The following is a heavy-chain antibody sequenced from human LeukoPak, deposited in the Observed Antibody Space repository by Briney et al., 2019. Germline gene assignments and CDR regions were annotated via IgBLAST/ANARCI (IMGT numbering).Heavy chain of an antibody. Sequence: GGSLRLSCAASGFTFSSCAVSWVRQAPGKGLEWVSAISGSGGSTYYADSVRGRFAVSRDNSKNTLYLQMYSLRAEDTAVYYCAKDPAPYCGGGDCYIDYWGQGTLVTVSS. CDR3: AKDPAPYCGGGDCYIDY. J-gene: IGHJ4*02. V-gene: IGHV3-23*01. CDR1: GFTFSSCA. D-gene: IGHD2-21*02. CDR2: ISGSGGST.